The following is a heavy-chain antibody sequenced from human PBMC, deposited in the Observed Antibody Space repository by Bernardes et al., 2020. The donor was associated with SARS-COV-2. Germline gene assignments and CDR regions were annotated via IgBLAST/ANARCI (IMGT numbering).Heavy chain of an antibody. V-gene: IGHV4-61*01. CDR1: GGSISSSSYY. CDR2: IYYSGTT. CDR3: ARGQFWRGDYFDI. D-gene: IGHD3-3*01. Sequence: SETLSLTCTVSGGSISSSSYYWNWIRQSPGKGLEWIGNIYYSGTTNYNPSLKSRVTVSVDTSENQFSLKLNSMTATDTAVYYCARGQFWRGDYFDIWGQGILVTVSS. J-gene: IGHJ4*02.